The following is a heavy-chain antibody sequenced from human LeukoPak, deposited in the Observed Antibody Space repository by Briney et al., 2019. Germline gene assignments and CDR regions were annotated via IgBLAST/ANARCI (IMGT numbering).Heavy chain of an antibody. V-gene: IGHV1-46*01. CDR2: INPRGGAT. J-gene: IGHJ4*02. D-gene: IGHD6-13*01. CDR1: GYTFTSYY. Sequence: ASVKVSCKASGYTFTSYYMHWVRRDPRHGLEWLGIINPRGGATDYSQKFQGRVTMTRDISTSTVYMELSGLRSDDTAVYYCARVGQIGAVADFWGQGTLVTVSS. CDR3: ARVGQIGAVADF.